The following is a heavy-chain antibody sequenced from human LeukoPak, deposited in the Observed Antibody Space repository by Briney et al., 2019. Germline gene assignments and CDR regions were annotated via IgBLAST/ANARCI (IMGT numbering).Heavy chain of an antibody. CDR1: GFTFSNAW. Sequence: GGSLRLSCAASGFTFSNAWMSWVRQAPGKGLEWVGRIKSKTDGGTTDYAAPVKGRFTIPRDDSKNTLYLQMNSPKTEDTAVYYCTTSGAAAGFLGYYYGMDVWGKGTTVTVSS. D-gene: IGHD6-13*01. V-gene: IGHV3-15*01. CDR3: TTSGAAAGFLGYYYGMDV. CDR2: IKSKTDGGTT. J-gene: IGHJ6*04.